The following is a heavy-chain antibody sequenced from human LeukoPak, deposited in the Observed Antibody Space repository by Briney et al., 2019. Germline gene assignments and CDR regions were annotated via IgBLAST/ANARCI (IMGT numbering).Heavy chain of an antibody. CDR1: GFTFRSYW. Sequence: GGSLRLSCAASGFTFRSYWMSWVRQAPGKGLEWVANINQGGSVKYYVDSVKGRFTISRDDAKNSLYVQMNSLRDEGTAVYYCARVGYSGWNLEYWGQGTLVTVSS. V-gene: IGHV3-7*01. D-gene: IGHD5-12*01. CDR2: INQGGSVK. CDR3: ARVGYSGWNLEY. J-gene: IGHJ4*02.